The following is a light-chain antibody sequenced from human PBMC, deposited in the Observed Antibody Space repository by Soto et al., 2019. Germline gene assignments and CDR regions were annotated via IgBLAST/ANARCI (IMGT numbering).Light chain of an antibody. J-gene: IGKJ4*01. V-gene: IGKV3-11*01. CDR1: QSVSSY. CDR2: DAS. CDR3: QHRRDWPLT. Sequence: EIVLTQSPATLSLSPGERATLSCRASQSVSSYLAWYQQKPGQAPRLLISDASNRATGIPARFSGSGSGTEFTLTVRSLEPEDFEVYYCQHRRDWPLTFGGGTKVEI.